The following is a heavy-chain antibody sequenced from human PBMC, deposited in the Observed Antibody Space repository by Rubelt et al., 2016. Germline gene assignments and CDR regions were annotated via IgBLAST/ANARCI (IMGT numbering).Heavy chain of an antibody. V-gene: IGHV1-3*01. J-gene: IGHJ4*02. Sequence: QVQLVQSGAEVKKPGASVKASCKASGYTFTSYAMHWVRQAPGQRLEWRGWINAGNGNIKSSQKFQVGVTITRYTSASTAYMELSSLRSEDTAVYYCAREGLAVAHDYWGQGTLVTVSS. CDR1: GYTFTSYA. D-gene: IGHD6-19*01. CDR3: AREGLAVAHDY. CDR2: INAGNGNI.